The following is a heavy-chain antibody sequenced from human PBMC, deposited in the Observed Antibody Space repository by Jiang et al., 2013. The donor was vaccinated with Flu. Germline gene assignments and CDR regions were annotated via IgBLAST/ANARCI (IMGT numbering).Heavy chain of an antibody. D-gene: IGHD2-2*01. J-gene: IGHJ3*02. Sequence: GAEVKKPGASVKVSCKASGYTFTSYAMHWVRQAPGQRLEWMGWINAGNGNTKYSQKFQGRVTITRDTSASTAYMELSSLRSEDTAVYYCARTTLGYCSSTSCYHYDAFDIWGQGTMVTVSS. CDR2: INAGNGNT. CDR3: ARTTLGYCSSTSCYHYDAFDI. CDR1: GYTFTSYA. V-gene: IGHV1-3*01.